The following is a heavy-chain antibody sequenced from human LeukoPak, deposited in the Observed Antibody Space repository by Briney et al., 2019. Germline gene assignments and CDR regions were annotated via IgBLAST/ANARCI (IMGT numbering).Heavy chain of an antibody. Sequence: GGSLRLSCAASGFTFTNYWVRWVRQAPGKGLEWVANIKQDGSEKHYVDSVKGRFTISRDNAKNSLYLQMNSLRAEDTAVYYCARTTTVTIPLGYWGQGTLVTVSS. CDR1: GFTFTNYW. D-gene: IGHD4-17*01. CDR2: IKQDGSEK. J-gene: IGHJ4*02. CDR3: ARTTTVTIPLGY. V-gene: IGHV3-7*01.